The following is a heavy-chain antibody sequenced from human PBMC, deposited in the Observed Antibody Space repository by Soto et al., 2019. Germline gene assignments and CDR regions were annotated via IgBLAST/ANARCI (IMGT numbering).Heavy chain of an antibody. CDR1: GYTFTSYH. CDR2: INPSGGST. CDR3: ARRPMTTVTRTYYYGMDV. Sequence: ASVKVSCKASGYTFTSYHMHWVRQAPGQGLEWMGIINPSGGSTSYAQNFQGRVTVTRDTSTSTVYMELSSLISEDTAVYYCARRPMTTVTRTYYYGMDVWGQGTTVTVSS. J-gene: IGHJ6*02. D-gene: IGHD4-17*01. V-gene: IGHV1-46*01.